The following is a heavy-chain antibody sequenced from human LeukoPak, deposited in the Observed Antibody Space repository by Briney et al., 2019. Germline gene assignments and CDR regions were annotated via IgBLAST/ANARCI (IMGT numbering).Heavy chain of an antibody. CDR1: GYTFTSYA. D-gene: IGHD6-13*01. Sequence: ASVKVSCKASGYTFTSYAMNWVRQAPGQGLEGMGWINTNTGNPTYAQGFTGRFVFSLDTSVSTAYLQISSLKAEDTAVYYCARYGPQSIAAAGMGVGYYYYYMDVWGKGTTVTVSS. CDR3: ARYGPQSIAAAGMGVGYYYYYMDV. CDR2: INTNTGNP. J-gene: IGHJ6*03. V-gene: IGHV7-4-1*02.